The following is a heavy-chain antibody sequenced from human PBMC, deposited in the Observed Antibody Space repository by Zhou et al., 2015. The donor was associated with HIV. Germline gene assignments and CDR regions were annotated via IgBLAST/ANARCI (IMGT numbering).Heavy chain of an antibody. J-gene: IGHJ3*01. D-gene: IGHD4/OR15-4a*01. V-gene: IGHV1-69*17. CDR1: GGTFSTYG. CDR2: ITPMFDIH. CDR3: ARGNMNHDYGLDL. Sequence: QVQLVQSGAEVKKPGSSVKVSCRASGGTFSTYGITWVRQAPGQGLEWMGRITPMFDIHTYAEKFRARLNITVDRHTSAAYMELSSLTSEDTAVYFCARGNMNHDYGLDLWGQGTKVIVS.